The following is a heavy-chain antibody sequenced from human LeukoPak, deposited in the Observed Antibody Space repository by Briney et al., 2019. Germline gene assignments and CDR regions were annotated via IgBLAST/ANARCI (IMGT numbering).Heavy chain of an antibody. CDR1: GFSLTTSGVG. V-gene: IGHV2-5*02. Sequence: FGPTLVNPTQTLTLTCTFSGFSLTTSGVGVGWIRQPPGKALEWLALIYWDGDKRYSPSLKSRLTITKDTSRNQVVLTMTNMDPVDTATYYCAHRPGRGIPAAHWGQGTLVTVSS. CDR2: IYWDGDK. CDR3: AHRPGRGIPAAH. D-gene: IGHD2-21*01. J-gene: IGHJ4*02.